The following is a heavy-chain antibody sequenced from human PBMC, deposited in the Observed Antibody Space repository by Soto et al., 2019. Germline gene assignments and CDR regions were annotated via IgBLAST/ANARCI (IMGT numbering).Heavy chain of an antibody. CDR3: AREAGTVTTFYYYYYMDV. Sequence: GGSLRLSCAASGFTFSSYSMNWVRQAPGKGLEWVSSISSSSSYIYYADSVKGRFTISRDNAKNSLYLQMNSLRAEDTAVYYCAREAGTVTTFYYYYYMDVWGKGTTVTVSS. CDR1: GFTFSSYS. D-gene: IGHD4-4*01. J-gene: IGHJ6*03. CDR2: ISSSSSYI. V-gene: IGHV3-21*01.